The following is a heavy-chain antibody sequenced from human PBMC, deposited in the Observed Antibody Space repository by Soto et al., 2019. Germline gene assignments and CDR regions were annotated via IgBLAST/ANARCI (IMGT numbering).Heavy chain of an antibody. CDR3: ERSLGWYEIDY. CDR1: GVSIGSNYY. CDR2: MSHIGCV. Sequence: QVLLQESGPGLVQPSGTLSLSCVVSGVSIGSNYYWGWVRQSPGKGLEWLGDMSHIGCVNYNPSLKSRVTISLYQYKNQFSLKLNSVSAADTAVYYCERSLGWYEIDYWGQGTIVIVSS. V-gene: IGHV4-4*02. D-gene: IGHD6-19*01. J-gene: IGHJ4*02.